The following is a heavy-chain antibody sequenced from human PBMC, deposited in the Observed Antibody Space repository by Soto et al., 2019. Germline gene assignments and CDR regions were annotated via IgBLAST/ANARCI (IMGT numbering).Heavy chain of an antibody. CDR1: GGSISTSYY. Sequence: PSETLSLTCTVSGGSISTSYYWGWIRQPPGKGLEWIGTIYYSGSTYHNPSLKSRVTIAVDTSKNQFSLKLSSVTATDTAVYYCARHGNTVTTGYYYAMDVWGQGTTVTVSS. CDR3: ARHGNTVTTGYYYAMDV. CDR2: IYYSGST. D-gene: IGHD4-17*01. V-gene: IGHV4-39*01. J-gene: IGHJ6*02.